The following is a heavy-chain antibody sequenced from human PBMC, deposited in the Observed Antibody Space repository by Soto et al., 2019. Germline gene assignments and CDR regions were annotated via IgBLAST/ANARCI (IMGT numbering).Heavy chain of an antibody. V-gene: IGHV1-18*01. CDR2: ISAYNGNT. Sequence: QVQLVQSGAEVKKPGASVKVSCKASGSTFTSYGISWVRQAPGQVLEWMGWISAYNGNTNYAQKLQGRVTMTTDTSTSTAYMELRSLRSDDTAVYYCASSLLVGYGLEGESDWGQGTLGTVSS. D-gene: IGHD5-18*01. J-gene: IGHJ4*02. CDR1: GSTFTSYG. CDR3: ASSLLVGYGLEGESD.